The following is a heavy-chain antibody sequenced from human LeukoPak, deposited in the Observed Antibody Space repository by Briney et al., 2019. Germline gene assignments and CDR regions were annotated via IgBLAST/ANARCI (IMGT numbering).Heavy chain of an antibody. J-gene: IGHJ4*02. D-gene: IGHD2-2*01. V-gene: IGHV1-2*02. Sequence: TSVKVSCKASGYTFTGYYMHWVRQAPGQGLEWMGWINPNSGGTNYAQKFQGRVTMTRDTSISTAYMELSRLRSDDTAVYYCARDLRRLEDIVVVPAADIDYWGQGTLVTVSS. CDR1: GYTFTGYY. CDR3: ARDLRRLEDIVVVPAADIDY. CDR2: INPNSGGT.